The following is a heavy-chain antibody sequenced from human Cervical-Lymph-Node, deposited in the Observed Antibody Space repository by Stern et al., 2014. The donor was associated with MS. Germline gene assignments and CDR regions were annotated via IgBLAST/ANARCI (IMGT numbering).Heavy chain of an antibody. J-gene: IGHJ4*02. Sequence: QVQLVESGGGVVQPGKSLRLSCAASGFTFSTYGMHWVRQAPGKGLEWVTFISFDGNKKYFADAVKGRFATSRDNSKDPLHLEMNSLRVDDTAVYYCAKAPIAMVGSYLDSWGQGTLVIVSS. V-gene: IGHV3-30*18. CDR2: ISFDGNKK. D-gene: IGHD6-19*01. CDR1: GFTFSTYG. CDR3: AKAPIAMVGSYLDS.